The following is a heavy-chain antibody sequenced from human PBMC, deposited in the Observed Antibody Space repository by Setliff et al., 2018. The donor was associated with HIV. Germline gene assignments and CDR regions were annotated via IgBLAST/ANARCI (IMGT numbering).Heavy chain of an antibody. CDR3: ARSTTAD. V-gene: IGHV1-2*02. Sequence: ASVKVSCKASGYTFTEYYIHRVRQAPGQGLEWMGWIYPNTGGTNYAQKFQGRVTMTRDTSISTAYMELSRLRSDDTALYYCARSTTADWGQGTMVTVSS. J-gene: IGHJ4*02. CDR2: IYPNTGGT. CDR1: GYTFTEYY. D-gene: IGHD4-17*01.